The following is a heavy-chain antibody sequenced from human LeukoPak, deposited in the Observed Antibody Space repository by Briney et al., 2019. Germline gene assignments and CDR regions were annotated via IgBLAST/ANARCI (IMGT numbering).Heavy chain of an antibody. V-gene: IGHV1-8*02. CDR3: ARVDGSYYSLSDYFDY. Sequence: GASVKVSCKASGYTFTSYDINWVRQASGQGLEWMGWMNPNTGNTGYAQKFQGRVTMTRDTSTSTVYMELSSLRSEDTAVYYCARVDGSYYSLSDYFDYWGQGTLVTVSS. CDR2: MNPNTGNT. D-gene: IGHD1-26*01. J-gene: IGHJ4*02. CDR1: GYTFTSYD.